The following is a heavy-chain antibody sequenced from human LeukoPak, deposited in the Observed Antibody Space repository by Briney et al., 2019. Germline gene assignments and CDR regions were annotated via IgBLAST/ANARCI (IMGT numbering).Heavy chain of an antibody. J-gene: IGHJ4*02. CDR1: GSTFSGSA. CDR2: IRSKANNYAT. D-gene: IGHD3-22*01. CDR3: TRRVWDYSDSSGQDF. Sequence: GGSLRLSCAASGSTFSGSAMHWVRQASGKGLEWVGHIRSKANNYATTYAASVKGRFTISRDDSKNTAYLQMNSLKIEDTAVYYCTRRVWDYSDSSGQDFWGQGTLVTVSS. V-gene: IGHV3-73*01.